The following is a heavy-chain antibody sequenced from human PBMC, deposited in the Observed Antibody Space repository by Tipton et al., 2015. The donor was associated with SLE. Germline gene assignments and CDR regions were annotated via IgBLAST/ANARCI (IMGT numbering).Heavy chain of an antibody. J-gene: IGHJ4*02. Sequence: LRLSCAVYGGSFSGYYWSWIRQPPGKGLEWIGEINHSGSTNYNPSLKSRVTMSVDRSANQFSLRLTSVTAADTAVYYCARGRHRPGYSGYDEKDDYWGQGTLVTVSS. CDR2: INHSGST. CDR3: ARGRHRPGYSGYDEKDDY. D-gene: IGHD5-12*01. V-gene: IGHV4-34*01. CDR1: GGSFSGYY.